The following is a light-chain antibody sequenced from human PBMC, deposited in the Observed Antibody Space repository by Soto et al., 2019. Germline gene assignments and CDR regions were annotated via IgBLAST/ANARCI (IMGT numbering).Light chain of an antibody. V-gene: IGKV3-20*01. Sequence: EIVLTQSPGPLSLSPGERATLSCRASQSVSSSYLTWYQQKPGQAPRLLIYGASSRAPGIPDRFSGSGSGTDFTRTISRLEPEDFAVYYCQQSYSPPWTFGQGTKVEIK. CDR2: GAS. CDR1: QSVSSSY. CDR3: QQSYSPPWT. J-gene: IGKJ1*01.